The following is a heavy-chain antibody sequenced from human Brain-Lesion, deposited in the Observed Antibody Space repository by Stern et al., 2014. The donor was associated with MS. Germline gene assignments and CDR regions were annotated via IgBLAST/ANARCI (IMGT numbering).Heavy chain of an antibody. Sequence: QLVESGPGLVKPSETLSLTCTVSGGSISSSTYYWAWIRQPPGKGLEWIGNIYYSGFTYYNPPLKSRVTISVDMSKNQFSLKLSSVTAADTAIYYCARHDSVPRPSQLYSARDRGPGYFDYWGQGTLVTVSS. V-gene: IGHV4-39*01. J-gene: IGHJ4*02. CDR1: GGSISSSTYY. CDR3: ARHDSVPRPSQLYSARDRGPGYFDY. D-gene: IGHD1-26*01. CDR2: IYYSGFT.